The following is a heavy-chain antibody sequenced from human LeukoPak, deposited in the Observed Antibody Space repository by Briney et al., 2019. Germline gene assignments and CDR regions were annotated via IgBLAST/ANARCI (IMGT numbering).Heavy chain of an antibody. D-gene: IGHD1-26*01. Sequence: GGSLRLSCAASGFTFSSYGMHWVRRAPGKGLEWVAVIWYDGSNKFYADSVKGRFTISRDNSKNTLYLQMNSLRAEDTAVYYCAREIVGATDDAFDIWGQGTMVTVSS. V-gene: IGHV3-33*01. CDR1: GFTFSSYG. CDR2: IWYDGSNK. CDR3: AREIVGATDDAFDI. J-gene: IGHJ3*02.